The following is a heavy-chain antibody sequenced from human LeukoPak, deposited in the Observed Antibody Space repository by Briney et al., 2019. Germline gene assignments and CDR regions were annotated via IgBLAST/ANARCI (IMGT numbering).Heavy chain of an antibody. D-gene: IGHD4-17*01. Sequence: AASVKVSCEASGGTFSSYAISWVRQAPGQGLEWMGGIIPIFGTANYAQKFQGRVTITADESTSTAYMELSSLRSEDTAVYYCARVDEDGDYGHYYYYGMDVWGQGTTVTVSS. J-gene: IGHJ6*02. V-gene: IGHV1-69*13. CDR3: ARVDEDGDYGHYYYYGMDV. CDR2: IIPIFGTA. CDR1: GGTFSSYA.